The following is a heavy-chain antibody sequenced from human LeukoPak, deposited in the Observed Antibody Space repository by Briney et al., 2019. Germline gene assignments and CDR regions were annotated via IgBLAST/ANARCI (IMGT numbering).Heavy chain of an antibody. Sequence: GGSLRLSCAASGFTFSSYAMHWVRQAPGKGLEWVAVISYDGSNKYYADSVKGRFTISRDNSKNTLYLQMNSLRAEDTGVYYCAREYSSSWLSFDYWGQGTLVTVSS. D-gene: IGHD6-13*01. J-gene: IGHJ4*02. CDR3: AREYSSSWLSFDY. CDR2: ISYDGSNK. CDR1: GFTFSSYA. V-gene: IGHV3-30-3*01.